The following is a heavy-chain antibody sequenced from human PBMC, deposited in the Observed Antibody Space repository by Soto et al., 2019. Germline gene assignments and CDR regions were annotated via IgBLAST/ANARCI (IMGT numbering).Heavy chain of an antibody. CDR2: IGPSDSYT. CDR1: GYSFTSYW. V-gene: IGHV5-10-1*01. Sequence: GESLKISCKGSGYSFTSYWISWVRQVPGKGLEWMGRIGPSDSYTNYSPSFQGHVTISADKSISTAYLQWSSLKASDTAMYYCARAHRAVAGTSHYYGMDVWGQGTTVTVSS. CDR3: ARAHRAVAGTSHYYGMDV. D-gene: IGHD6-19*01. J-gene: IGHJ6*02.